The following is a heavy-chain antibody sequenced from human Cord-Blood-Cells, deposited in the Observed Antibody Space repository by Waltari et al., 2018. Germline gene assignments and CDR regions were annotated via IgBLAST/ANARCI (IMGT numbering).Heavy chain of an antibody. D-gene: IGHD6-13*01. V-gene: IGHV3-73*02. CDR1: GFTFSGPA. CDR2: IRRKANSYAT. CDR3: TRPGIAAAGDAFDI. Sequence: EVQLVESGGGLVQPGGSRKLSCAASGFTFSGPAMHWVRQASGKGLEWVGRIRRKANSYATAYAASVKGRFTISRDDSKNTAYLQMNSLKTEDTAVYYCTRPGIAAAGDAFDIWGQGTMVTVSS. J-gene: IGHJ3*02.